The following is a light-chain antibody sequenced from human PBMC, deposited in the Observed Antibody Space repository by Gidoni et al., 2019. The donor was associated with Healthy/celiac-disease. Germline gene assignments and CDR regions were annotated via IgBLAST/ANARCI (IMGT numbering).Light chain of an antibody. Sequence: QSALTTPASVSGSPGPSITIPGTGTSSDVGGYNYVSWYQQHPGKAPKLMIYEVSNRPSGVSNRFSGSKSGNTASLTISGLQAEDEADYYCSSYTSSSTLVVFGGGTKLTVL. CDR1: SSDVGGYNY. CDR3: SSYTSSSTLVV. CDR2: EVS. V-gene: IGLV2-14*01. J-gene: IGLJ2*01.